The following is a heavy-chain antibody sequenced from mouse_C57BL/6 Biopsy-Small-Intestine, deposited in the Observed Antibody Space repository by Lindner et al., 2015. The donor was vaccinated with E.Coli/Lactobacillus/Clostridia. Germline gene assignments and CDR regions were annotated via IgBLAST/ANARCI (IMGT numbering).Heavy chain of an antibody. CDR2: IYYSGTI. CDR1: GISITTGNYR. Sequence: VQLQESGPGLVKPSQTVFLTCTVTGISITTGNYRWSWIRQFPGNKLEWIGYIYYSGTITYNPSLTSRTTITRDTPKNQFLLEMNSLTAEDTATYYCARDKSDYDGRAFDYWGQGTTLTVSS. CDR3: ARDKSDYDGRAFDY. V-gene: IGHV3-5*01. D-gene: IGHD2-4*01. J-gene: IGHJ2*01.